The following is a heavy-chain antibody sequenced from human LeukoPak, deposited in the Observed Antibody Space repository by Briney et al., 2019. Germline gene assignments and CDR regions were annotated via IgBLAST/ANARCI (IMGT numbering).Heavy chain of an antibody. V-gene: IGHV3-7*01. Sequence: GGSLRLSCAASGFTFSNYWMSWVRQAPGKGLEWVANIKQDRSEKYYVDSVKGRFTISRDNAKDSLYLQMNSLRAEDTAVYYCAKDFLSYFDYWGQGTLVTVSS. CDR1: GFTFSNYW. CDR2: IKQDRSEK. CDR3: AKDFLSYFDY. J-gene: IGHJ4*02.